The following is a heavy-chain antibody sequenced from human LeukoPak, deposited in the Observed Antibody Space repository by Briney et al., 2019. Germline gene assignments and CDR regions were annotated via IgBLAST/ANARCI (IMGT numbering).Heavy chain of an antibody. V-gene: IGHV4-38-2*02. CDR3: ARANVAAAGRIDY. Sequence: SETLSLTCTVSGYSISSGYYWGWIRQPPGKGLEWIGSIYHSGSTYYNPSLKSRVTISVDTSKNQFSLKLSSVTAADTAVYYCARANVAAAGRIDYWGQGTLVTVSS. D-gene: IGHD6-13*01. J-gene: IGHJ4*02. CDR1: GYSISSGYY. CDR2: IYHSGST.